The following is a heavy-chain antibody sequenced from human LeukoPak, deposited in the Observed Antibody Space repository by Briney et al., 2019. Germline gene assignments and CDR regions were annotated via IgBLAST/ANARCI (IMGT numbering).Heavy chain of an antibody. CDR1: GYTFTSYY. CDR3: ARFPLEGLVLDGLDGMDV. CDR2: INPSGGST. V-gene: IGHV1-46*01. Sequence: GASVKVSCKASGYTFTSYYMHWVRQAPGQGLEWMGIINPSGGSTSYAQKFQGRVTMTRDTSTSTVYMELSSLRSEDTAVYYCARFPLEGLVLDGLDGMDVWGQGTTVTVFS. J-gene: IGHJ6*02. D-gene: IGHD3/OR15-3a*01.